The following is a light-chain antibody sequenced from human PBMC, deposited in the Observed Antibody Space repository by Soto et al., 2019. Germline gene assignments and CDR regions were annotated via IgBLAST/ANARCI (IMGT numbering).Light chain of an antibody. CDR2: EVS. J-gene: IGLJ1*01. CDR1: SSDVGAYNF. V-gene: IGLV2-14*01. Sequence: LTHPASVSGSPGQSISISCTGTSSDVGAYNFVSWYQHHPDKAPKLMVSEVSNRPSGVSDSFSGSNSGNTASLTISGLQAEDEADYYCASLTTTSFVFGTGTKVTVL. CDR3: ASLTTTSFV.